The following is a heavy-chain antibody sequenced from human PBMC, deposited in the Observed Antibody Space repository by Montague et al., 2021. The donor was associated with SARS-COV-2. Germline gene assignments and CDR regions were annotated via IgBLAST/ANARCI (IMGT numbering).Heavy chain of an antibody. V-gene: IGHV6-1*01. D-gene: IGHD4-17*01. Sequence: CAISGDSVWSNTAAWNWNRQTPAGGLEWLGRTNYRSKWTSDYATSVEGRISIDPDTSKNQFFLHLRSVTPEDIGVYYCVRDTGSAQAGFDAWGQGTLVTVSS. CDR2: TNYRSKWTS. CDR1: GDSVWSNTAA. J-gene: IGHJ4*02. CDR3: VRDTGSAQAGFDA.